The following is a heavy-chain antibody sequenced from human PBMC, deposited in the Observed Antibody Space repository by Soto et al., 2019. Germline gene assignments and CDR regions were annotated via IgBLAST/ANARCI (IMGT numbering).Heavy chain of an antibody. CDR3: ASGGIVVVPAASGTFDY. J-gene: IGHJ4*02. CDR1: GFTFSSYA. Sequence: GGSLRLSCAASGFTFSSYAMSWVRQAPGKGLEWVSAISGSGGSTYYADSVKGRFTISRDNSKNTLYLQMNSLRAEDTAVYYCASGGIVVVPAASGTFDYWGQGTLVTVSS. CDR2: ISGSGGST. D-gene: IGHD2-2*01. V-gene: IGHV3-23*01.